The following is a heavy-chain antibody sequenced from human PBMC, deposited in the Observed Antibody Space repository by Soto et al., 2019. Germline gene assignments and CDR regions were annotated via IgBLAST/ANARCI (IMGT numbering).Heavy chain of an antibody. CDR2: ISNEGTT. J-gene: IGHJ4*02. CDR1: GFTVSSHY. CDR3: AGDTFVGAYDFWH. D-gene: IGHD3-3*01. V-gene: IGHV3-66*01. Sequence: EVQLVESGGGLVQPGGSLRLSCAASGFTVSSHYMTWVRQAPGKGLEWVSVISNEGTTYYADSVKGRFTINRDRSKNKLFLQMNSLRAADTAVYHCAGDTFVGAYDFWHGGQGTLVTVSS.